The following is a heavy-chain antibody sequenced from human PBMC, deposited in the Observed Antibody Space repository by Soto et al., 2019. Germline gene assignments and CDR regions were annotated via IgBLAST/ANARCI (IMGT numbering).Heavy chain of an antibody. D-gene: IGHD6-19*01. CDR3: ARASGYSSGWYDH. J-gene: IGHJ5*02. CDR2: ISSNGGST. CDR1: GFTFSSYA. V-gene: IGHV3-64*01. Sequence: GGSLRLSCAASGFTFSSYAMHWVRQAPGKGLEYVSAISSNGGSTYYANSVKGRFTISRDNSKNTLYLQMGSLRAEDMAVYYCARASGYSSGWYDHWGQGTLVTVSS.